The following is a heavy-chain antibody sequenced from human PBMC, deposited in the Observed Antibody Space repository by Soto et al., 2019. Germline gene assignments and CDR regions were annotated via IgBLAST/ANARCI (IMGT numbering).Heavy chain of an antibody. CDR2: INDRGST. Sequence: QVQLQEWGAGLLKPSETLSLTCGVYDGSFNGYYWSWIRQPPGKGLEWIGDINDRGSTNYNPSLKSRVTISLDTSKNQFSLKLTSVPAADTAVYYCARDITLATGYSCDVWGQGTTVTVSS. V-gene: IGHV4-34*01. CDR3: ARDITLATGYSCDV. D-gene: IGHD3-10*01. CDR1: DGSFNGYY. J-gene: IGHJ3*01.